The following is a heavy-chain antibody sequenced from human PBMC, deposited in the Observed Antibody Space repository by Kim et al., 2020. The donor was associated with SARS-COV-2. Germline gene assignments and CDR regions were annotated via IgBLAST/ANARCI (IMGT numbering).Heavy chain of an antibody. CDR3: AKDPSRAYDSSGYFDY. V-gene: IGHV3-30*18. CDR1: GFTFSSYG. J-gene: IGHJ4*02. Sequence: GGSLRLSCAASGFTFSSYGMHWVRQAPGKGLEWVAVISYDGSNKYYADSVKGRFTISRDNSKNTLYLQMNSLRAEDTAVYYCAKDPSRAYDSSGYFDYWGQGTLVTVSS. CDR2: ISYDGSNK. D-gene: IGHD3-22*01.